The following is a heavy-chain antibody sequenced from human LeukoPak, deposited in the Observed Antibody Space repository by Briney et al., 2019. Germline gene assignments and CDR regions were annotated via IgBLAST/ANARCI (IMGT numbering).Heavy chain of an antibody. Sequence: GGSLRLPCAASGFTVSSNYMSWVRQAPGKGLEWASVIYSGGSTYYADSVKGRFTISRDNSKNTLYLQMNSLRAEDTAVYYCVRGDYGDYTLFDYWGQGTLVTVSS. CDR1: GFTVSSNY. D-gene: IGHD4-17*01. V-gene: IGHV3-53*01. CDR3: VRGDYGDYTLFDY. J-gene: IGHJ4*02. CDR2: IYSGGST.